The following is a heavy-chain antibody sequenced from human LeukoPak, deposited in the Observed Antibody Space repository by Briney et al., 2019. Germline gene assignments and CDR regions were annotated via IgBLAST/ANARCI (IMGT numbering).Heavy chain of an antibody. CDR1: GFTFSSYW. D-gene: IGHD2-21*02. J-gene: IGHJ4*02. CDR3: ARDDSYCGGDCYFGPPDY. CDR2: IKQDGSEK. Sequence: GGSLRLSCAASGFTFSSYWMSWVRQAPGKGLEWVANIKQDGSEKCYVDSVKGRLTISRDNAKNSLYLQMNSLRAEDTAVYNCARDDSYCGGDCYFGPPDYWGQGTLVTVSS. V-gene: IGHV3-7*01.